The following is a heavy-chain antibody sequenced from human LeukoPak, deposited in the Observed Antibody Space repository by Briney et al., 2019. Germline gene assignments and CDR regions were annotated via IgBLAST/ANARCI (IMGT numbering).Heavy chain of an antibody. D-gene: IGHD6-19*01. J-gene: IGHJ5*02. Sequence: SETLSLTCTVSGGSFSGYYWSWIRQPPGKGLEWIGEINHSGSTNYNPSLKSRVTISVDTSKNQFSLKLSSVTAADTAVYYCASRPPRPVARWFDPWGQGTLVTVSS. CDR3: ASRPPRPVARWFDP. CDR1: GGSFSGYY. V-gene: IGHV4-34*01. CDR2: INHSGST.